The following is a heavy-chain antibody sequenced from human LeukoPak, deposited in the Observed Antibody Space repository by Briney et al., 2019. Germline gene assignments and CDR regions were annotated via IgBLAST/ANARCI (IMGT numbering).Heavy chain of an antibody. V-gene: IGHV4-34*01. CDR3: ARVTAAAAVDY. CDR1: GGSFSGYY. CDR2: INHSGST. Sequence: SETLSLTCAVYGGSFSGYYWSWIRQPPGKGLEWIGEINHSGSTYYNPSLKSRVTISVDRSKNQFSLKLSSVTAADTAVYYCARVTAAAAVDYWGQGTLVTVSS. J-gene: IGHJ4*02. D-gene: IGHD6-13*01.